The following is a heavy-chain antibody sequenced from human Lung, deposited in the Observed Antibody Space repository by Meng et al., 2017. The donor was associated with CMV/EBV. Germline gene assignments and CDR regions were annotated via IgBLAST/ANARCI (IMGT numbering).Heavy chain of an antibody. CDR2: IDDSGST. D-gene: IGHD2-15*01. Sequence: GHVQEMRPWQVEPSCNFSLTCVVSGVSISNNYRWTWVRQPPGKGLWWNGDIDDSGSTNYNPSLKSRISISLDKSKNHFSLKVNSVAAADTALYYCARGKHDAWELLAYWGQGALVTVSS. CDR1: GVSISNNYR. V-gene: IGHV4-4*02. J-gene: IGHJ4*02. CDR3: ARGKHDAWELLAY.